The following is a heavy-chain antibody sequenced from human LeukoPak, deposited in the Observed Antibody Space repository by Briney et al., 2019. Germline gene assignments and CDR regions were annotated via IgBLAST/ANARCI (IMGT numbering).Heavy chain of an antibody. Sequence: SETLSLTCTVSGGSISSGRYYWSWIRQPAGKGLEWIGRIYTSGSTNYNPSLKSRVTISVDTSKNQFSLKLSSVTAADTAVYYCATTLRYSGYDLLDYWGQGTLVTVSS. V-gene: IGHV4-61*02. CDR2: IYTSGST. D-gene: IGHD5-12*01. J-gene: IGHJ4*02. CDR1: GGSISSGRYY. CDR3: ATTLRYSGYDLLDY.